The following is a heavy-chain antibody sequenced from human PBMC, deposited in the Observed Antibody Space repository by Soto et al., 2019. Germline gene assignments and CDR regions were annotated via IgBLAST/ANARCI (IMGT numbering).Heavy chain of an antibody. V-gene: IGHV4-59*01. CDR1: GGSISSYY. D-gene: IGHD2-8*02. Sequence: QVQLQESGPGLVKPSETLSLTCTVSGGSISSYYWGWIRQPPGKGLGWIGYIYYSGITDYNPPLKSRVTISVDTAKSQFSLKLSSVTAADTAVYYCARGGGVYYFDYWGQGTLVTVSS. CDR3: ARGGGVYYFDY. CDR2: IYYSGIT. J-gene: IGHJ4*02.